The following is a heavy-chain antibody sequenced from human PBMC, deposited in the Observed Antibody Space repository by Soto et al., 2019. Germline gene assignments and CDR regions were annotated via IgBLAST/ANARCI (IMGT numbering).Heavy chain of an antibody. J-gene: IGHJ6*02. Sequence: LRLSCAASGFTFSSYAMSWVRQAPGKGLEWIGAIYYSASTYYNPSLVSRIRISVDTSKNQFSLRLTSVTAADTAVYFCARDYRTPSGGMDVWGQGTTVTVSS. CDR2: IYYSAST. CDR1: GFTFSSYA. V-gene: IGHV4-30-4*08. D-gene: IGHD3-10*01. CDR3: ARDYRTPSGGMDV.